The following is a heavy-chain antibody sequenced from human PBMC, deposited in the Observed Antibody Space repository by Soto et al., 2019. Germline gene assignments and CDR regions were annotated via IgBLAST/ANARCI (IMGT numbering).Heavy chain of an antibody. D-gene: IGHD6-19*01. Sequence: AAVKVSCKASGYTFTGYYMHWVRQAPGQGFEWMGRISPKSGGTNYAQKFQGRVTMTWDTSLNTAYMELSSLISEDTAVYYCARPPGYISDWYYFDLWGQGTLVTVSS. CDR2: ISPKSGGT. CDR3: ARPPGYISDWYYFDL. V-gene: IGHV1-2*02. J-gene: IGHJ4*02. CDR1: GYTFTGYY.